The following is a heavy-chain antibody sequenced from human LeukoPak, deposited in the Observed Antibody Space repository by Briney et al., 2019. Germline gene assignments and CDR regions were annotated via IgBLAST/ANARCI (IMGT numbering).Heavy chain of an antibody. D-gene: IGHD3-10*01. CDR3: ARVSAQSLGYYFYYMDV. Sequence: GGSLRLSCAASGFTFSTYWMSWVRQAPGKGLEWVANIKQDGGEKYYMDSVKGRFTISRDNAKNSLYLQMNSLRAEDTAVYYCARVSAQSLGYYFYYMDVWGKGTTVTVSS. CDR1: GFTFSTYW. J-gene: IGHJ6*03. CDR2: IKQDGGEK. V-gene: IGHV3-7*01.